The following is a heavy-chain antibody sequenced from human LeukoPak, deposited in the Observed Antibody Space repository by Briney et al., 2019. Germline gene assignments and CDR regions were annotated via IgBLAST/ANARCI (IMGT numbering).Heavy chain of an antibody. CDR2: TYFSGTSGST. CDR3: ASRGYRD. D-gene: IGHD6-13*01. CDR1: GGSVSSGSYY. V-gene: IGHV4-61*01. J-gene: IGHJ4*02. Sequence: PSETLSLTCTVSGGSVSSGSYYWSWIRQPPGKGLEWIGYTYFSGTSGSTNYNPSLESRVTISVDTSKNQFSLSLSSVTAADTAVYYCASRGYRDWGQGTLVTVSA.